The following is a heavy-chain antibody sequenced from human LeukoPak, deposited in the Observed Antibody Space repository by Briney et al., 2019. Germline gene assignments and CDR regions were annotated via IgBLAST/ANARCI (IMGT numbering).Heavy chain of an antibody. J-gene: IGHJ6*02. Sequence: PGGSLRLSCAASGFTFSNCGMHWVRQAPGKGLEGVAVISYDGHNKYYADSVKGRFTISRDNSKNTLDLQMNSLRAEDTAVYYCANDLGDGYNPYYYYSGMDVWGQGTTVTVSS. D-gene: IGHD5-24*01. CDR1: GFTFSNCG. CDR2: ISYDGHNK. V-gene: IGHV3-30*18. CDR3: ANDLGDGYNPYYYYSGMDV.